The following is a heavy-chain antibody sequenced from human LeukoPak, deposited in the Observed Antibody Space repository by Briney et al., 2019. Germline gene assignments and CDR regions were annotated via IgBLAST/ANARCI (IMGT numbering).Heavy chain of an antibody. CDR2: IKQDGSER. Sequence: GGSLSLSCAASGFTFSSYWVSWVRQAPGKGLEWVANIKQDGSERYYVDSVKGRFTISRDNARNSLYLQMNSLRAEDTAVYYCARDQLGICDYWGQGTLVTVSS. J-gene: IGHJ4*02. D-gene: IGHD7-27*01. V-gene: IGHV3-7*03. CDR1: GFTFSSYW. CDR3: ARDQLGICDY.